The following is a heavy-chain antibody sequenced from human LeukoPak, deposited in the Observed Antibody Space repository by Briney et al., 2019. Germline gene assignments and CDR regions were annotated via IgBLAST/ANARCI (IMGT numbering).Heavy chain of an antibody. Sequence: GGSLRLSCAASGFTFSSYSMNWVRQAPGKGLEWVSSISSSSSYIYYADSVKGRFAISRDNDKNSLSLQMNSLRAEDTAVYYCARGGVLRYFEEAFDIWGQGTMVTVSS. CDR3: ARGGVLRYFEEAFDI. CDR2: ISSSSSYI. V-gene: IGHV3-21*01. D-gene: IGHD3-9*01. CDR1: GFTFSSYS. J-gene: IGHJ3*02.